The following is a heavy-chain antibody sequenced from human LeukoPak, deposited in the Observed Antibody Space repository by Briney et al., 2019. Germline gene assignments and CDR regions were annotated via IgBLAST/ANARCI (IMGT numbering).Heavy chain of an antibody. V-gene: IGHV6-1*01. CDR1: GDSVSSNSAA. CDR2: TYYRSKWYN. Sequence: SQTLSLTCAISGDSVSSNSAAWNWIRQSPSRGLEWLGRTYYRSKWYNDYAVSVKSRITINPDTSKNQFSLQLNSVTPEDTAVYYCARDPAYYYGSGSYYQSTLYYFDYWGQGTLVTVSS. CDR3: ARDPAYYYGSGSYYQSTLYYFDY. J-gene: IGHJ4*02. D-gene: IGHD3-10*01.